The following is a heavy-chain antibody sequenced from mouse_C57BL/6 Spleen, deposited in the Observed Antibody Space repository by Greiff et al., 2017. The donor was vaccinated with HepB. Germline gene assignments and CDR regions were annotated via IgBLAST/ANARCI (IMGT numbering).Heavy chain of an antibody. CDR1: GYAFSSYW. D-gene: IGHD1-1*01. Sequence: VQLQQSGAELVKPGASVKISCKASGYAFSSYWMNWVKQRPGKGLEWIGQIYPGDGDTNYNGKFKGKATLTADKSSSTAYMQLSSLTSEDSAVYFCAREVLITTVKDFDYWGQGTTLTVSS. J-gene: IGHJ2*01. CDR3: AREVLITTVKDFDY. CDR2: IYPGDGDT. V-gene: IGHV1-80*01.